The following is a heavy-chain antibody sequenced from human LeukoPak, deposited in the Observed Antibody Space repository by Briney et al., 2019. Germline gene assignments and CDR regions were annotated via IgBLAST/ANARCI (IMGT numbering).Heavy chain of an antibody. V-gene: IGHV3-48*03. CDR1: GFIFSSFE. J-gene: IGHJ4*02. CDR3: AGTDYDILTGYGIDY. CDR2: ISTRGGTI. D-gene: IGHD3-9*01. Sequence: PGGSLRLSCVVSGFIFSSFEMNWVRQAPGKGRGWVSYISTRGGTIYYADSVKGRFTISRDNAKNSLYLQMNSLRAEDTAVYYCAGTDYDILTGYGIDYWGQGTLVTVSS.